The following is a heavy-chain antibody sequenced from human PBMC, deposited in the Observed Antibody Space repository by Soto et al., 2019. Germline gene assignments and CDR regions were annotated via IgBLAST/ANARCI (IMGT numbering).Heavy chain of an antibody. Sequence: AVKVSCKASGGTFSSYAISWVRQAPGQGLEWMGGIIPIFGTANYAQKFQGRVTITADESTSTAYMELSSLRSEDTAVYYCASSGWYVNGMDVWGQGTTVTVSS. CDR2: IIPIFGTA. CDR1: GGTFSSYA. V-gene: IGHV1-69*13. CDR3: ASSGWYVNGMDV. J-gene: IGHJ6*02. D-gene: IGHD6-19*01.